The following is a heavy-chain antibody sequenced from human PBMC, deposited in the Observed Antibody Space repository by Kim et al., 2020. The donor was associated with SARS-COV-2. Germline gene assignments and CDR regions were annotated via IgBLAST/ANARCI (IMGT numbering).Heavy chain of an antibody. CDR2: ICDSGACT. D-gene: IGHD1-1*01. V-gene: IGHV3-23*01. Sequence: GGSLRLSCAASGFTFSSYTMSWVRQAPGKGLEWVSAICDSGACTHHADSVRGRFTISRDNSKNTVYLQMNSLRAEDTAIYYGAKSTSPAWTTLRQNFDCWGQGSLVTVSS. J-gene: IGHJ4*02. CDR1: GFTFSSYT. CDR3: AKSTSPAWTTLRQNFDC.